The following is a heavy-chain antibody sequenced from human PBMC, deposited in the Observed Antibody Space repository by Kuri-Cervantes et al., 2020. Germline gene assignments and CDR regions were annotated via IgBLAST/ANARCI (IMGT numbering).Heavy chain of an antibody. J-gene: IGHJ4*01. Sequence: GSLRLSCAVSGYSIGSGYYWGWIRQPPGKRLEWMGSSYHSGSTHYNPSLKSRVTISLDTSKNQCSLKLSSVTAANTSVYYCASGLLVWTLPSPRMHRSTYYYNFWGHGTLFTVSS. CDR2: SYHSGST. CDR1: GYSIGSGYY. CDR3: ASGLLVWTLPSPRMHRSTYYYNF. D-gene: IGHD3-22*01. V-gene: IGHV4-38-2*01.